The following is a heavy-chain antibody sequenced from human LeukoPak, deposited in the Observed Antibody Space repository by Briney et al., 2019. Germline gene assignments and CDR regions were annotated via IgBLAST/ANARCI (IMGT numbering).Heavy chain of an antibody. V-gene: IGHV4-59*08. Sequence: SETLSLTYTVSGGSISSYYWSWIRQPPGKGLEWIGYIYYSGSTNYNPSLKSRVTISVDTSKNQFSLKLSSVTAADTAVYYCARHMVRGVAHQHFDYWGQGTLVSVSS. CDR2: IYYSGST. CDR3: ARHMVRGVAHQHFDY. D-gene: IGHD3-10*01. CDR1: GGSISSYY. J-gene: IGHJ4*02.